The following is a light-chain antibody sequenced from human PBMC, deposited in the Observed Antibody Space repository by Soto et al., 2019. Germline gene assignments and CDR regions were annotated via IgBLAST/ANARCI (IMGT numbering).Light chain of an antibody. CDR2: AAS. J-gene: IGKJ1*01. Sequence: EIGLSKSASAVSLSPGARATLSCKASQNVNSNYLTWYQQKPGQAPRLLIYAASSRATGIPYRFSGSGSGTDFTLTISSLEPEDFAVYYCQQYGSSPGTFGQGTKVDIK. CDR1: QNVNSNY. V-gene: IGKV3-20*01. CDR3: QQYGSSPGT.